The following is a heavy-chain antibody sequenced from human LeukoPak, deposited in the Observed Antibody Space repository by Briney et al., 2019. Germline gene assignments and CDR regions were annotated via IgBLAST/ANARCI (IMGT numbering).Heavy chain of an antibody. CDR3: AKVGVAAMVTDYFDY. J-gene: IGHJ4*02. D-gene: IGHD5-18*01. CDR1: GFTFSSYA. CDR2: ISGSGGST. Sequence: PGGSLRLSCAASGFTFSSYAMSWVRQAPGKGLEWVSAISGSGGSTYYADSVKGRFTISRDNSKNTLYLQMNSLRAEDTAVYYCAKVGVAAMVTDYFDYWGQGTLVTVSS. V-gene: IGHV3-23*01.